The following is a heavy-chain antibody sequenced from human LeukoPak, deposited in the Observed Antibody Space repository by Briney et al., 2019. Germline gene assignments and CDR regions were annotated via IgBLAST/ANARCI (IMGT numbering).Heavy chain of an antibody. Sequence: GGSLRPSCTTSGFTFSSYAMSWVRQAPGKGRQWVSAISGNGGSTYYADSVKGRFTISRDNSKNTMYLQMNSLRAEDTAIYYCAKDSSPTYYYGSGDYWGQGTLVTVSS. CDR3: AKDSSPTYYYGSGDY. D-gene: IGHD3-10*01. CDR1: GFTFSSYA. V-gene: IGHV3-23*01. CDR2: ISGNGGST. J-gene: IGHJ4*02.